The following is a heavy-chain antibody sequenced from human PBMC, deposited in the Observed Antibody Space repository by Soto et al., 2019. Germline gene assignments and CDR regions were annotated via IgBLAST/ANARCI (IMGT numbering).Heavy chain of an antibody. V-gene: IGHV3-23*01. Sequence: GGSLRLSCAASGFSFSDYAMSWVRQAPGKGLEWVSVISESGGSTHYADSVRGRFTVSRDNSKNSLSLRMNSLRDEDTAVYFCAKRSPYSSGWYSPIFDYWGQGALVTVSS. CDR3: AKRSPYSSGWYSPIFDY. D-gene: IGHD6-13*01. CDR1: GFSFSDYA. J-gene: IGHJ4*02. CDR2: ISESGGST.